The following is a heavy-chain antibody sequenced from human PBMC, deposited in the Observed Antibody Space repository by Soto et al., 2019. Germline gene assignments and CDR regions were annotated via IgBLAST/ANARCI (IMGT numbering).Heavy chain of an antibody. V-gene: IGHV3-30*18. D-gene: IGHD2-15*01. CDR3: VKSGGNPPFDF. CDR2: ISYDGSNE. J-gene: IGHJ4*02. CDR1: GFTFNNSG. Sequence: QVHLVESGGGVVQPGRSLRLSCAASGFTFNNSGMHWVRQAPGKGLEWLAFISYDGSNEYYPDSLQGRFTTSRDNSKNTLYMQMNSLRAEDTAVFYCVKSGGNPPFDFWGQGTLVTVSS.